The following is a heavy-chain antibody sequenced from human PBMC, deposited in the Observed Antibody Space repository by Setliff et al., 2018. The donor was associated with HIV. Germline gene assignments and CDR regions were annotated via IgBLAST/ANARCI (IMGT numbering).Heavy chain of an antibody. Sequence: SETLSLTCTVSGDSISSYSWNWIRQSPGGGLEWIGFIFSSGSTKYNPSLQSRVTTSIDTSKNQFSLRLTSVTAADTAVYYCARRIDNSGSLPAKNWFDTWGQGRLVTVSS. D-gene: IGHD3-10*01. CDR2: IFSSGST. CDR3: ARRIDNSGSLPAKNWFDT. V-gene: IGHV4-4*09. CDR1: GDSISSYS. J-gene: IGHJ5*02.